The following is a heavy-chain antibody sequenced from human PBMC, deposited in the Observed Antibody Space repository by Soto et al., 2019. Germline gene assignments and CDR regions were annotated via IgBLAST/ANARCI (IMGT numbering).Heavy chain of an antibody. Sequence: SETLSLTCSVSGGSISSGFWTWIRHPPGKGLEWIGYIYYSGSTNYNPSLKSRVTISVDTSKNQFSLKLSSVTAADTAVYYCARSDGRYWGQGTLVTVSS. CDR2: IYYSGST. V-gene: IGHV4-59*01. CDR3: ARSDGRY. CDR1: GGSISSGF. J-gene: IGHJ4*02.